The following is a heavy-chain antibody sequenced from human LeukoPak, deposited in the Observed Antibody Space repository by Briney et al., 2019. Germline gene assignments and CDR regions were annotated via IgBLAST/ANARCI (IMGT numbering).Heavy chain of an antibody. Sequence: SQGLSLTCALAGDSLSKKNYGWNWLRQSPSRGLEWLGSTYYRSHWKNDYARSLMGRISVDPDTSKNQFSLHLRSVTRDDTAVYYCPVGYSFDVWGQGTMVTVSS. V-gene: IGHV6-1*01. D-gene: IGHD2-15*01. J-gene: IGHJ3*01. CDR2: TYYRSHWKN. CDR1: GDSLSKKNYG. CDR3: PVGYSFDV.